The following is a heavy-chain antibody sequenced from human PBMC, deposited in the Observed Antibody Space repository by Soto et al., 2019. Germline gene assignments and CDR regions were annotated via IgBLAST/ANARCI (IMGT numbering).Heavy chain of an antibody. Sequence: SQTLSLTCAISGDSVSNNSAAWNWIRQAPSRGLEWLGRTYYRSKWFNNYALSVKGRITINPDTSKNQFSLQLNSVTPEDTAVYYCAREGRLAASIFHNWFDPWGQGILVTVSS. J-gene: IGHJ5*02. D-gene: IGHD3-3*02. CDR1: GDSVSNNSAA. V-gene: IGHV6-1*01. CDR2: TYYRSKWFN. CDR3: AREGRLAASIFHNWFDP.